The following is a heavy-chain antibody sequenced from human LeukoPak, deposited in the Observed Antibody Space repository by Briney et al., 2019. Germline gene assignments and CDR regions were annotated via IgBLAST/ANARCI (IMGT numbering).Heavy chain of an antibody. CDR2: IKQDGSEK. CDR1: GGSVSSNT. Sequence: ETLSLTCTVSGGSVSSNTHHWGWIRQPPGKGLEGVARIKQDGSEKYYVDSVKGRFTISRDNAKNSLYLQMNSLRVEDTAVYYGVRVSGATGGNLDYWGQGTLVTVSS. J-gene: IGHJ4*02. CDR3: VRVSGATGGNLDY. D-gene: IGHD1-1*01. V-gene: IGHV3-7*01.